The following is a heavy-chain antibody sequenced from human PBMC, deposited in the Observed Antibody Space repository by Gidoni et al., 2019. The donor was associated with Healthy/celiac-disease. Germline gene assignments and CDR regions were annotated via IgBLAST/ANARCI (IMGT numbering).Heavy chain of an antibody. D-gene: IGHD6-13*01. V-gene: IGHV1-69*01. CDR2: IIPIFGTA. CDR1: GGTFSSYA. J-gene: IGHJ4*02. CDR3: ARRAAAGTGGLDY. Sequence: QVQLVQPGAEVKKPGSSVKVSCKASGGTFSSYAISWVRQAPGQGLEWMGGIIPIFGTANDAQKVQGRVTITADESTSTAYMELSSLRSEDTAVYYCARRAAAGTGGLDYWGQGTLVTVSS.